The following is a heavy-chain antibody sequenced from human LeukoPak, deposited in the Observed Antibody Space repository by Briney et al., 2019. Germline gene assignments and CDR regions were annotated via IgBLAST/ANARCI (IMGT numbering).Heavy chain of an antibody. J-gene: IGHJ4*02. D-gene: IGHD6-6*01. CDR3: AKDQRYSSSSFDY. CDR1: GFTFSSYA. CDR2: ISGSGGST. V-gene: IGHV3-23*01. Sequence: GGSLRLSCAASGFTFSSYAMSWVRQAPGKGLEWVSAISGSGGSTYYVDSVKGRFTISRDNSKNTLYLQMNSLRAEDTAVYYCAKDQRYSSSSFDYWGQGTLVTVSS.